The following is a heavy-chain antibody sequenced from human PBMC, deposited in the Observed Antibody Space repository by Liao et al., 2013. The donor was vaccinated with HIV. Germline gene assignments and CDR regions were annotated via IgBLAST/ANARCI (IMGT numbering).Heavy chain of an antibody. CDR1: GGSISSTTYY. Sequence: QLQLQESGPGLVKPSETLSLTCTVSGGSISSTTYYWGWIRQPPGKGLEYIGTIYYSGSSYYNPSLKSRVTISIDTSKNQFSLKLNSVTAADTAVYYCARDQIPPXNWFDPWGQGTLVTVSS. J-gene: IGHJ5*02. V-gene: IGHV4-39*07. CDR2: IYYSGSS. CDR3: ARDQIPPXNWFDP.